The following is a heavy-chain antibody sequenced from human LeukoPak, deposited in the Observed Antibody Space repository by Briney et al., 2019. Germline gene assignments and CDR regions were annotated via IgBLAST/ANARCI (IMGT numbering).Heavy chain of an antibody. CDR3: ARGTFGVVTYYYYYMDV. D-gene: IGHD3-3*01. V-gene: IGHV3-7*01. CDR1: GFTFSDFW. Sequence: GGSLRLSCAGSGFTFSDFWMTWVRQTPGKGLEWVANIKEDGTEKNLVDSVKGRFTISRDNAKNSLFLQMNSLRAEDTALYYCARGTFGVVTYYYYYMDVWGKGTTVTVSS. J-gene: IGHJ6*03. CDR2: IKEDGTEK.